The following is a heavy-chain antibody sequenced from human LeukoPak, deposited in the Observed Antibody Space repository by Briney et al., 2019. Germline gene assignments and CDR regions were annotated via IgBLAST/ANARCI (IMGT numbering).Heavy chain of an antibody. J-gene: IGHJ4*02. CDR2: ISYDGRNK. CDR3: AKVYLLREGSPFDY. D-gene: IGHD3-10*01. Sequence: PGGSLRLSCAASGFTFSNYVMDWVRQAPGKGLEWVAFISYDGRNKYYADSVKGRFTISRDNSKNTLYLQMNSLRAEDTAVYYCAKVYLLREGSPFDYWGQGTLVTVSS. CDR1: GFTFSNYV. V-gene: IGHV3-30*18.